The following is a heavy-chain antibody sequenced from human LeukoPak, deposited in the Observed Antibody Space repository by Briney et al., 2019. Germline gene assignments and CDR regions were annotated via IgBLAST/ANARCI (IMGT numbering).Heavy chain of an antibody. J-gene: IGHJ6*03. CDR3: ARDRNYYYYMDV. V-gene: IGHV3-48*01. CDR2: ISSSSSTI. CDR1: GFTFSSYS. Sequence: GGSPRLSCAASGFTFSSYSMNWVRQAPGKGLEWVSYISSSSSTIYYADSVKGRFTISRDNAKNSLYLQMNSLRAEDTAVYYCARDRNYYYYMDVWGKGTTVTISS.